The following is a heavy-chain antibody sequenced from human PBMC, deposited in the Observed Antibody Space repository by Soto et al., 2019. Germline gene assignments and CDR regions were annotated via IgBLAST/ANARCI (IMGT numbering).Heavy chain of an antibody. D-gene: IGHD2-2*01. CDR3: ARGVAAGYCSSTSCPIWNGFDP. Sequence: QVQLQQWGAGLLKPSETLSLTCAVYGGSFSGYYWSWIRQPPGKGLEWIGEINHSGSTNYNPSLKSRVTISVDTSKNQFSLKLSSVTAADTAVYYCARGVAAGYCSSTSCPIWNGFDPWGQGTLVTVSS. CDR2: INHSGST. V-gene: IGHV4-34*01. CDR1: GGSFSGYY. J-gene: IGHJ5*02.